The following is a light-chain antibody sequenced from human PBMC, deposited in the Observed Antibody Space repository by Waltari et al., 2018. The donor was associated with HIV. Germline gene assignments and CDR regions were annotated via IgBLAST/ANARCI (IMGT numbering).Light chain of an antibody. CDR3: QAWDSNTAR. CDR1: KLGNEY. Sequence: SYELTQPPSVSVSPGQTASITCSGDKLGNEYASWYQQRPGQSPVLVIYLDNKRPSGIPDRFLGSNSGNTATLIISGTQAMDEADYYCQAWDSNTARFGGGTKLTVL. CDR2: LDN. J-gene: IGLJ2*01. V-gene: IGLV3-1*01.